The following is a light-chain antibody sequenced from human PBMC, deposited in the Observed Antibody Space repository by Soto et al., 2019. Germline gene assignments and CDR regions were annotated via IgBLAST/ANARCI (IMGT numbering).Light chain of an antibody. CDR3: QQYGTSPWT. Sequence: EIVLTQSPGTLSLTSGERATLSCRASQTVTNNYLAWYRQKPGQAPRLLIYGASSRAPGISDRFSGSGSGTDFTLTIXRXEPEDFAVYHCQQYGTSPWTFGPGTKVEIK. V-gene: IGKV3-20*01. CDR1: QTVTNNY. CDR2: GAS. J-gene: IGKJ1*01.